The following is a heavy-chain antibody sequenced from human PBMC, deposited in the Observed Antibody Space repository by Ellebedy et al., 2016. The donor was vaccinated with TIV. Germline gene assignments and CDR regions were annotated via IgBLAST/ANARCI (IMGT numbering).Heavy chain of an antibody. J-gene: IGHJ4*02. CDR3: ARDRSYSPTY. V-gene: IGHV3-30*04. CDR1: GFIFSNYA. CDR2: ISYDGNNK. Sequence: GESLKISCAASGFIFSNYAMNWVRQAPGKGLEWVAFISYDGNNKYYADSVKGRFTLSRDNSKNTLYLEMNSLRAEDTAVYYCARDRSYSPTYWGQGTLVTVSS. D-gene: IGHD1-26*01.